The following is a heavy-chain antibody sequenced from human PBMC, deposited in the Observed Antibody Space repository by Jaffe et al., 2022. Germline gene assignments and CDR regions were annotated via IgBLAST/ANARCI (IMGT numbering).Heavy chain of an antibody. CDR3: AKGSRSQYYYGSGSYYHNENWFDP. J-gene: IGHJ5*02. Sequence: EVQLVESGGGLVQPGRSLRLSCAASGFTFDDYAMHWVRQAPGKGLEWVSGISWNSGSIGYADSVKGRFTISRDNAKNSLYLQMNSLRAEDTALYYCAKGSRSQYYYGSGSYYHNENWFDPWGQGTLVTVSS. CDR2: ISWNSGSI. CDR1: GFTFDDYA. D-gene: IGHD3-10*01. V-gene: IGHV3-9*01.